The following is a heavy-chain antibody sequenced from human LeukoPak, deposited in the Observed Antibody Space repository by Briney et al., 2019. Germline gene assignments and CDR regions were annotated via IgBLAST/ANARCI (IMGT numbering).Heavy chain of an antibody. D-gene: IGHD5-18*01. CDR1: GYTFTGYY. CDR3: ARDEYSYGQYYFDY. Sequence: GASVKVSCKASGYTFTGYYLHWVRQAPGQGLEWMGWIHPNSGGTNYAQKFQGRVTMTRDTSTSTVYMELSSLRSEDTAVYYCARDEYSYGQYYFDYWGQGTLVTVSS. J-gene: IGHJ4*02. CDR2: IHPNSGGT. V-gene: IGHV1-2*02.